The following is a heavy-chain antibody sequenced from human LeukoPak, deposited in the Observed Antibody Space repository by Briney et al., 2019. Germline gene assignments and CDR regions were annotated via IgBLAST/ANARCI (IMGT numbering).Heavy chain of an antibody. Sequence: GGSLRLSCAASGFTFSSYWMNWARQAPGKGLEWVANIKQDGSEKYYVDSVKGRFTISRDNAKNSLYLQMNSLRAEDTAVYYCAREGAAAIDCLDYWGQGTLVTVSS. CDR2: IKQDGSEK. CDR1: GFTFSSYW. CDR3: AREGAAAIDCLDY. J-gene: IGHJ4*02. D-gene: IGHD6-13*01. V-gene: IGHV3-7*03.